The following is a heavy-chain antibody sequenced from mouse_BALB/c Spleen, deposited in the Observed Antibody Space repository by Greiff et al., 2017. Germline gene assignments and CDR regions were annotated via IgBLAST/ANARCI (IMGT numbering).Heavy chain of an antibody. D-gene: IGHD1-1*01. CDR3: ARQAKVHYYGSSPFDY. CDR2: ISNGGGST. CDR1: GFTFSSYT. V-gene: IGHV5-12-2*01. J-gene: IGHJ2*01. Sequence: DVKLVESGGGLVQPGGSLKLSCAASGFTFSSYTMSWVRQTPEKRLEWVAYISNGGGSTYYPDTVKGRFTISRDNAKNTLYLQMSSLKSEDTAMYYCARQAKVHYYGSSPFDYWGQGTTLTVSS.